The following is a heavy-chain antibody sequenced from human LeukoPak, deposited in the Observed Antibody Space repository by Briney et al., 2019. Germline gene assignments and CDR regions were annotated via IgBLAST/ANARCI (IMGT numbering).Heavy chain of an antibody. D-gene: IGHD1-26*01. J-gene: IGHJ4*02. Sequence: GGSLRLSCAASGVTFSSYAMSWVRQAPGKGLEWVSAMSGSGGGTYYAESVKGRFTISRDNSKNTLYLQMNSLRAEDTAVYYCAKTALGGPGSYYFDYGGQGTLVTVSS. CDR2: MSGSGGGT. CDR1: GVTFSSYA. CDR3: AKTALGGPGSYYFDY. V-gene: IGHV3-23*01.